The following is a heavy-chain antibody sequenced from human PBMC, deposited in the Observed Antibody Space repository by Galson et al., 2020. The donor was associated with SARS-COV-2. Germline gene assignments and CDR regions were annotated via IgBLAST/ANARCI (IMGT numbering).Heavy chain of an antibody. CDR3: ARALVTTYYGMDV. CDR1: GGPISSYY. V-gene: IGHV4-59*01. Sequence: ASETLSLTCTVSGGPISSYYWTWIRQPPGKGLEWIGYLSYSGSTNYNPSLKSRVTISGDTSKKQVSLKLTSVSAADTAVYYCARALVTTYYGMDVWGQGTTVTVSS. J-gene: IGHJ6*02. CDR2: LSYSGST. D-gene: IGHD3-9*01.